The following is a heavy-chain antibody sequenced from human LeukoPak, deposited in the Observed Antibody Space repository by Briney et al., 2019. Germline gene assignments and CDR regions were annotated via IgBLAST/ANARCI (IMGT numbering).Heavy chain of an antibody. CDR1: GFTFSSYR. V-gene: IGHV3-23*01. CDR2: ISGSGGST. D-gene: IGHD1-26*01. J-gene: IGHJ4*02. Sequence: PGGSLRLSCAASGFTFSSYRMNWVRQAPGKGLEWVSAISGSGGSTYYADSVKGRFTISRDNSKNTLYLQMNSLRAEDTAVYYCAKVRIVGATTGFDYWGQGTLVTVSS. CDR3: AKVRIVGATTGFDY.